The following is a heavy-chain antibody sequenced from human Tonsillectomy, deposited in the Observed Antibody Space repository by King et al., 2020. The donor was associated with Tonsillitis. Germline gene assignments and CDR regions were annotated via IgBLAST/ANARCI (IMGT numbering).Heavy chain of an antibody. CDR3: AKDLFRGEY. CDR1: GFTFSTYM. V-gene: IGHV3-23*04. CDR2: ISGSGGST. D-gene: IGHD3-10*01. J-gene: IGHJ4*02. Sequence: VQLVESGGGLVQPGGSLRLSCAASGFTFSTYMMTWVRQAPGKGLEWVSAISGSGGSTYYAGSVKGRFTISRDNSKNTLYMQMNSLRAEDTAVYYCAKDLFRGEYWGQGTLVTVSS.